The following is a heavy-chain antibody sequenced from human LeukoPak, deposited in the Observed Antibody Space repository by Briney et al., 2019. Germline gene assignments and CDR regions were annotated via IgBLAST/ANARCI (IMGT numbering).Heavy chain of an antibody. V-gene: IGHV3-33*01. CDR1: GFTFSSYG. CDR3: ARDPEVGATHFDY. CDR2: IWYDGSNK. D-gene: IGHD1-26*01. Sequence: GRSLRLSCAASGFTFSSYGMHWVRQAPGKGLEGVAVIWYDGSNKYYADSVKGRFTISRDNSKNTLYLQMNSLRAEDTAVYYCARDPEVGATHFDYWGQGTLVTVSS. J-gene: IGHJ4*02.